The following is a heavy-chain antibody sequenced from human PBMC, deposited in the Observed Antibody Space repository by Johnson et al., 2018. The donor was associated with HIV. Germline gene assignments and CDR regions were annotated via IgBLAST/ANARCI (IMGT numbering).Heavy chain of an antibody. J-gene: IGHJ3*02. CDR1: GFTVSSNY. CDR3: AKFAVAGFDI. V-gene: IGHV3-66*02. Sequence: VQVLESGGGLVQPGGSLRLSCAASGFTVSSNYMSWVRQAPGKGLEWVSVIYSGGSTYYADSVKGRFTISRDNSKNTLYLQMSSLRAEDTAMYFCAKFAVAGFDIWGQGTMVTVSS. CDR2: IYSGGST. D-gene: IGHD6-19*01.